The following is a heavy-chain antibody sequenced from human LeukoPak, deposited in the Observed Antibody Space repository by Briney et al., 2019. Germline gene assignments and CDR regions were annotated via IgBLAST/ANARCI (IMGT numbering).Heavy chain of an antibody. Sequence: SETLSLTCAVSGYSISSGYYWGWIRQPPGKGLEWIGSIYHSGSTYYNPSLKSRVTISVDTSKNQFSLKLSSVTAADTAVYYCARHMSQDIVLITNWGQGTLVTISS. CDR3: ARHMSQDIVLITN. V-gene: IGHV4-38-2*01. J-gene: IGHJ4*02. D-gene: IGHD2-8*01. CDR1: GYSISSGYY. CDR2: IYHSGST.